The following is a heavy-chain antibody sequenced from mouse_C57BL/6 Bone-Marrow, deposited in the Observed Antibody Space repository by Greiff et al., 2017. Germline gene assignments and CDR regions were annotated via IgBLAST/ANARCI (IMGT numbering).Heavy chain of an antibody. V-gene: IGHV5-17*01. D-gene: IGHD2-4*01. CDR2: ISSGSSSI. J-gene: IGHJ1*03. CDR1: GFTFSDYG. CDR3: ARMGLRPLYWYFDV. Sequence: EVQLVESGGGLVKPGGSLKLSCAASGFTFSDYGMHWVRQAPEKGLEWVAYISSGSSSIYYADTVKGRFTISRDNAKNTLFLQMTSLRSEDTAMYYCARMGLRPLYWYFDVWGTGTTVTVSS.